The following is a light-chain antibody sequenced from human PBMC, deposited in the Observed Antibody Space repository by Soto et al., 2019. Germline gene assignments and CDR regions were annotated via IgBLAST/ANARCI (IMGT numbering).Light chain of an antibody. V-gene: IGLV2-14*01. CDR1: SSDVGSNNY. CDR3: SSYTTTTRL. Sequence: QSALTQPAAVSGSPGQSITISCTATSSDVGSNNYVSWFQQRPGKAPTLILYEVSNRPSGVSTHFAGSESGNTASLTISGLLPEDEAEYYCSSYTTTTRLFGGGTKLTVL. J-gene: IGLJ3*02. CDR2: EVS.